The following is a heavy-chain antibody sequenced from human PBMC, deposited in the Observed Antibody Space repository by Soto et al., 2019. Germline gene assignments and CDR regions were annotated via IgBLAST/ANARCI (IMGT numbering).Heavy chain of an antibody. CDR2: IWYDGSNK. Sequence: QVQLVESGGGVVQPGRSLRLSCAASGFTFSSYGMHWVRQAPGKGLEWVAVIWYDGSNKYYADSVKGRFTISKDNSNNTLYLQMNSLRAEDTAVYYCARSLSRGGMDVWGQGTTVTVSS. V-gene: IGHV3-33*01. J-gene: IGHJ6*02. D-gene: IGHD3-10*01. CDR3: ARSLSRGGMDV. CDR1: GFTFSSYG.